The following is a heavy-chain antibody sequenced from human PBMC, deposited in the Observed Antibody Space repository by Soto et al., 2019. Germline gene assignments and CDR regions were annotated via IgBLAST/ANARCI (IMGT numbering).Heavy chain of an antibody. Sequence: QVQLVQSGAEVKKPGASVKVSCKASGYTFTGYYMHWVRQAPGQGLEWMGWINPNSGSTNYAQKFQGWVTMTRDTSISTAYMELSRLRSDDTAVYYCARGTPATYYYDSSGYSDYWGQGTLVTVSS. CDR2: INPNSGST. J-gene: IGHJ4*02. D-gene: IGHD3-22*01. CDR1: GYTFTGYY. V-gene: IGHV1-2*04. CDR3: ARGTPATYYYDSSGYSDY.